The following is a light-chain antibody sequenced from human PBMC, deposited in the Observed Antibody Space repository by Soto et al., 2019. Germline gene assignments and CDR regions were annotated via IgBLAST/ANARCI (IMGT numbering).Light chain of an antibody. Sequence: EIQMTQSPSSLSAAVGDRVTITCRASQTIGIYFNWYQQKPGKAPKLLIYAASRLQSGVSSRFSGSGSGTDFTLTISSLQPEDSATYYCQQSSLTPYTFGQGTKLEIK. CDR1: QTIGIY. CDR3: QQSSLTPYT. CDR2: AAS. J-gene: IGKJ2*01. V-gene: IGKV1-39*01.